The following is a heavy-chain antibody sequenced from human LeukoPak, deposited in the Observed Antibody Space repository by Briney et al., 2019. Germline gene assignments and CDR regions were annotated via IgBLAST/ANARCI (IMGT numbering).Heavy chain of an antibody. V-gene: IGHV3-23*01. Sequence: PGGSLRLSCAASGFTSSSFTMTWVRQAPGKGLEWVSAIGGRGGSTYYADFLEGRFTIARDNSKDMVYLQMNSLKVEDTAIYYCGKEGGAWGQGTKVTVSS. D-gene: IGHD3-16*01. CDR1: GFTSSSFT. CDR2: IGGRGGST. CDR3: GKEGGA. J-gene: IGHJ5*02.